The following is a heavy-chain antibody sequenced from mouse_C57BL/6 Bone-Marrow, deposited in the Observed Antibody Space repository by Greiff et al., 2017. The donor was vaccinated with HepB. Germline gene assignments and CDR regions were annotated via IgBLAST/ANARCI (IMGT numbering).Heavy chain of an antibody. CDR1: GYTFTSYG. Sequence: QVQLQQSGAELARPGASVKLSCKASGYTFTSYGISWVKQRTGQGLEWIGEIYPRSGNTYYNEKFKGKATLTADKSSSTAYMELRSLTSEDSAVYCCARGYYGSRGYWYFDVWGTGTTVTVSS. J-gene: IGHJ1*03. CDR3: ARGYYGSRGYWYFDV. CDR2: IYPRSGNT. V-gene: IGHV1-81*01. D-gene: IGHD1-1*01.